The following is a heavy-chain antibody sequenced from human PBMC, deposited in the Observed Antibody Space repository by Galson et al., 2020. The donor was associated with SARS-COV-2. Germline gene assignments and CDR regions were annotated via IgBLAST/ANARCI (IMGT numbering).Heavy chain of an antibody. V-gene: IGHV4-38-2*02. CDR2: LYHSGTT. D-gene: IGHD3-3*01. Sequence: SETLSLTCTVSGYPISSNYYWGWIRQPPGKGLQWIGTLYHSGTTYYNPSLTSRVSTSVDASKNQFSLKLTSVSAADTAVYYCARATYFDFWSHPPTHFDYWGQGILVTVSS. J-gene: IGHJ4*02. CDR1: GYPISSNYY. CDR3: ARATYFDFWSHPPTHFDY.